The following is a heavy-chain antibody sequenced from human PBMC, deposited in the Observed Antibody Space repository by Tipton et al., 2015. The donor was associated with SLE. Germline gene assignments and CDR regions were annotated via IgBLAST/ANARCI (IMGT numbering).Heavy chain of an antibody. CDR3: ARGGGGSYRWFDP. CDR1: GGSFSGYY. D-gene: IGHD2-15*01. CDR2: INHSGST. V-gene: IGHV4-34*01. Sequence: TLSLTCAVYGGSFSGYYWSWIRQPPGKGLEWIGEINHSGSTNYNPSLKSRVTISVDTSKNQFSLTLGSVTAADTAVYYCARGGGGSYRWFDPWGQGTLVTVSS. J-gene: IGHJ5*02.